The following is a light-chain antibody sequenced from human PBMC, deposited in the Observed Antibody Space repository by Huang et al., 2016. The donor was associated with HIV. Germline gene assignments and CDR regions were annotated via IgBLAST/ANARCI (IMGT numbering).Light chain of an antibody. CDR3: QQYFNTPPT. CDR2: WAS. V-gene: IGKV4-1*01. Sequence: DIVMTQSPDSLAVSLGERATIKCKSSQSVLNRSNNKKYLAWYQKKQGQPPKLVIYWASTRESGVPGRFSGSGSETDVTLTISSLQAEDVAVYYCQQYFNTPPTFGQGTKVEIK. CDR1: QSVLNRSNNKKY. J-gene: IGKJ1*01.